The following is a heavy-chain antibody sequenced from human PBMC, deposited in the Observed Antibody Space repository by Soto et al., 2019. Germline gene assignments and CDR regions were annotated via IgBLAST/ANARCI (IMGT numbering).Heavy chain of an antibody. CDR3: ARDQRYYDFWSGSTPYYYYGMDV. J-gene: IGHJ6*02. CDR2: IYYSGST. D-gene: IGHD3-3*01. V-gene: IGHV4-59*01. CDR1: GGSISSYY. Sequence: LSLTCTVSGGSISSYYWSWIRQPPGKGLEWIGYIYYSGSTNYNPSLKSRVTISVDTSKNQFSLKLSSVTAADTAVYYCARDQRYYDFWSGSTPYYYYGMDVWGQGTTVTVSS.